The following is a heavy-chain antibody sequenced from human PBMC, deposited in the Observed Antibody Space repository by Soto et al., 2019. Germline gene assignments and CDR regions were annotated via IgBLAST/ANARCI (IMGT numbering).Heavy chain of an antibody. V-gene: IGHV3-53*02. Sequence: EVQLVETGGGLIQPGVALRLSCLASGFSGTTNYIIWVRQLPGKGLEWVSTTFTGGSTHYADSVKGRFPISRDNSKNTVYRQMNNLRVEDTAVYYCAKKPPSSIQGWAFGMDVWGQGTTVSVSS. D-gene: IGHD1-26*01. CDR2: TFTGGST. J-gene: IGHJ6*02. CDR1: GFSGTTNY. CDR3: AKKPPSSIQGWAFGMDV.